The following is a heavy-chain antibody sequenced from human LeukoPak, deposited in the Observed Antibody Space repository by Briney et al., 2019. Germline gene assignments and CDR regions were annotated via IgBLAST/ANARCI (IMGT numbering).Heavy chain of an antibody. D-gene: IGHD3-16*01. CDR2: INPNSGGT. CDR1: GYTFTGYY. Sequence: ASVKVSCKASGYTFTGYYMHWVRQAPRQGLEWMGRINPNSGGTNYAQKFQGRVTMTRDTSISTAYMELSRLRSDDTAVYYCARDGARGDYVDYWGQGTLVTVSS. V-gene: IGHV1-2*06. J-gene: IGHJ4*02. CDR3: ARDGARGDYVDY.